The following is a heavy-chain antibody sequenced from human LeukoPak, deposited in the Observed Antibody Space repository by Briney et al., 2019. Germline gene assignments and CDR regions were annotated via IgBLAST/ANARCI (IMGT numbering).Heavy chain of an antibody. CDR2: IYHSGST. Sequence: PSETLSLTCTVSGGSISTSNYYWGWVRQPPGKGLEWIGSIYHSGSTYYNPSLKSRVTISVDTSKNQFSLKLSSVTAADTAVYYCARSPYCSADTCYGDYYYYMDVWGKGTTVTVSS. CDR1: GGSISTSNYY. V-gene: IGHV4-39*07. J-gene: IGHJ6*03. CDR3: ARSPYCSADTCYGDYYYYMDV. D-gene: IGHD2-15*01.